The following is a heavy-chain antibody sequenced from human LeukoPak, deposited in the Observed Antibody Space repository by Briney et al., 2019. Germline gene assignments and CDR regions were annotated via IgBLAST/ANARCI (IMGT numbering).Heavy chain of an antibody. Sequence: SETLSLTCTVSGGSISSFYWSWIRQSPGKGLEWIGYIYYSGSTDSNPSLRSRVTISMDTSRSQFSLKLGSVTAADTAVYYCVRDRMYKVATLPTRYFDLWGRGTLVTVSS. CDR2: IYYSGST. CDR1: GGSISSFY. J-gene: IGHJ2*01. D-gene: IGHD5-12*01. CDR3: VRDRMYKVATLPTRYFDL. V-gene: IGHV4-59*01.